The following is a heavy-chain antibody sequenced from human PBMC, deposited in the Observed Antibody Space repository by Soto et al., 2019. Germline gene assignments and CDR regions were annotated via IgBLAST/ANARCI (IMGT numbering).Heavy chain of an antibody. D-gene: IGHD4-4*01. CDR3: AREEVVTVTTYYYYYYYMDV. V-gene: IGHV3-21*01. CDR2: ISSSSSYI. Sequence: EVQLVESGGGLVKPGGSLRLSCAAFGFTFSSYSMNWVRQAPGKGLEWVSSISSSSSYIYYADSVKGRFTISRDNAKNSLYLQMNSLRAEDTAVYYCAREEVVTVTTYYYYYYYMDVWGKGTTVTVSS. J-gene: IGHJ6*03. CDR1: GFTFSSYS.